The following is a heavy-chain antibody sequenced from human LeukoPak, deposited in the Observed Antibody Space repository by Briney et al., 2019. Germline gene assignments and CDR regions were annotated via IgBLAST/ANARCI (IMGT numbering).Heavy chain of an antibody. CDR3: TRNTVAAAGDD. CDR2: ISSSSSTI. J-gene: IGHJ4*01. D-gene: IGHD6-13*01. CDR1: GFTFSSYS. V-gene: IGHV3-48*01. Sequence: GGSLKLSCAASGFTFSSYSMNWVRQAPGKGLEWVSYISSSSSTIYYADSVKGRLTISRDNAKNSLYLHMNSLRAEDTALYYCTRNTVAAAGDDWGEGTLVTVSS.